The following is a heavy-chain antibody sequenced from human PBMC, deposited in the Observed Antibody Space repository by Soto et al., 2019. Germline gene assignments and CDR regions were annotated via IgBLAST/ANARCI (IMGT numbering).Heavy chain of an antibody. D-gene: IGHD2-21*02. CDR3: AGEWVEKAAIPIPGYYYYGMDV. V-gene: IGHV3-30-3*01. J-gene: IGHJ6*02. Sequence: QVQLVESGGGVVQPGRSLRLSCAASGFTFSSYAMHWVRQAPGKGLEWVAVISYDGSNKYYADSVKGRFTISRDNSKNRRYMQMNALRTDETAVYYCAGEWVEKAAIPIPGYYYYGMDVWGQGTTVTVSS. CDR2: ISYDGSNK. CDR1: GFTFSSYA.